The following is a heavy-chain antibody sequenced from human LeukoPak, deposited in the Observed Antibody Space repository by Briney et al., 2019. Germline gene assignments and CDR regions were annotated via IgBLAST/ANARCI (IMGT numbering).Heavy chain of an antibody. Sequence: SETLSLTCAVYGGSFSGYYWSWIRQHPGKGLEWIGEINHSGSTNYNPSLKSRVTISVDTSKNQFSLKLSSVTAADTAVYYCARGPLRGVMGHWGQGTLVTVSS. V-gene: IGHV4-34*01. CDR3: ARGPLRGVMGH. CDR1: GGSFSGYY. D-gene: IGHD3-16*01. CDR2: INHSGST. J-gene: IGHJ4*02.